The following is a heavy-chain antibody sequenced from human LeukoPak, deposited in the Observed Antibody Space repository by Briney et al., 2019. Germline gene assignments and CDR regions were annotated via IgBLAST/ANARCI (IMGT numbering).Heavy chain of an antibody. CDR3: ARDVYAAAGRRYFDY. D-gene: IGHD6-13*01. Sequence: PSETLSLTCTVSGGSISSYYWSWTRQPAGKGLEWIGRIYTSGSTNYNPSLKSRVTMSVDTSKNQFSLKLSSVTAADTAVYYCARDVYAAAGRRYFDYWGQGTLVTVSS. J-gene: IGHJ4*02. V-gene: IGHV4-4*07. CDR1: GGSISSYY. CDR2: IYTSGST.